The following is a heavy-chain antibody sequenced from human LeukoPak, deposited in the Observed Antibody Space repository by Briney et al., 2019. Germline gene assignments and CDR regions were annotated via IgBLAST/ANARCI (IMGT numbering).Heavy chain of an antibody. Sequence: ASVKVSCKASGGTISSYAISWVRQAPGQGLEWMGRIIPIFGIANYAQKFQGRVTITADKSTSTAYMELSSLRSEDTAVYYCARGGIAVAGGLYDYWGQGTLVTVSS. CDR1: GGTISSYA. CDR2: IIPIFGIA. V-gene: IGHV1-69*04. J-gene: IGHJ4*02. CDR3: ARGGIAVAGGLYDY. D-gene: IGHD6-19*01.